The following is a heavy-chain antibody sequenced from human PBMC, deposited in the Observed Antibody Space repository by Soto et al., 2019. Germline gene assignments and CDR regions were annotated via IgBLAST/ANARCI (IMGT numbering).Heavy chain of an antibody. V-gene: IGHV3-23*01. CDR3: AKFTTQRSWFDP. CDR1: GFTFSSYA. CDR2: ISGSAGKT. D-gene: IGHD2-2*01. Sequence: QTGGSLRLSCAASGFTFSSYAMSWVRQTPGKGLEWVSTISGSAGKTYSADSVKGRFTISRDNSKKTLYLQMNSLRVDDTAVYYCAKFTTQRSWFDPWGQGTLVIVSS. J-gene: IGHJ5*02.